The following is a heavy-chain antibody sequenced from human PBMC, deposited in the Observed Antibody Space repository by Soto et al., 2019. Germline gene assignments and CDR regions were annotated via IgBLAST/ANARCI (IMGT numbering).Heavy chain of an antibody. D-gene: IGHD2-15*01. J-gene: IGHJ5*02. Sequence: XTLSLNCDISGDSVSSNSAAWNCLRQTPSRGLEWLGRTYYRSKWYINYAVSVKSRITVNPDTSKNQFSLQLNSVTNEDTAVYYCAKGEFRVAASRFDPWGQGTLVTVSS. CDR3: AKGEFRVAASRFDP. CDR1: GDSVSSNSAA. CDR2: TYYRSKWYI. V-gene: IGHV6-1*01.